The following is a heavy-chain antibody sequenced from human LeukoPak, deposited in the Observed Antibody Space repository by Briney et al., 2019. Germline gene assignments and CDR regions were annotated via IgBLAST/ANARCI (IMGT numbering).Heavy chain of an antibody. Sequence: PGGSLRLSCAASRFTFTGHTTKSVRQAPGKGLEWVSSSSASGRSTCYPDSVKGRFTISTDDFTSTLYLQMHSSGAESTAAYYCAKEYNNRCLESYDYWGQGTLLTVSS. CDR1: RFTFTGHT. V-gene: IGHV3-23*01. CDR3: AKEYNNRCLESYDY. CDR2: SSASGRST. J-gene: IGHJ4*02. D-gene: IGHD1-14*01.